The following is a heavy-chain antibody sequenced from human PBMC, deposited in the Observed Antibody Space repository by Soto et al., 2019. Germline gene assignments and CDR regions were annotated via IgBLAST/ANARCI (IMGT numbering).Heavy chain of an antibody. CDR3: TWDDGHCRCWYGYGIRMDF. J-gene: IGHJ6*04. CDR2: INRGGSI. V-gene: IGHV3-66*01. CDR1: GFTVSSKY. D-gene: IGHD5-12*01. Sequence: EVQLVESGGGLVQPGGSLRLSCAVSGFTVSSKYMIWVSQAPGKGLEWVYLINRGGSISYADSVKGRFTISSDNSENTLYLSMRYLGVEYTGVYYCTWDDGHCRCWYGYGIRMDFWGKGTWVTCSP.